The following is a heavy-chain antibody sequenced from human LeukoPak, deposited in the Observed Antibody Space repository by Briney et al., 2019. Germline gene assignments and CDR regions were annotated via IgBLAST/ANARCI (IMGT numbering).Heavy chain of an antibody. CDR2: IYTSGST. CDR3: ARIRGFGADYYYYYMDV. D-gene: IGHD3-10*01. V-gene: IGHV4-4*07. Sequence: SETLSLTCTVSGGSISSYYWSWIRQPAGKGLEWIGRIYTSGSTNYNPSLKSRVTMSVDTSKNQFSLKLSSVTAADTAVYYCARIRGFGADYYYYYMDVWGKGTTVTVSS. J-gene: IGHJ6*03. CDR1: GGSISSYY.